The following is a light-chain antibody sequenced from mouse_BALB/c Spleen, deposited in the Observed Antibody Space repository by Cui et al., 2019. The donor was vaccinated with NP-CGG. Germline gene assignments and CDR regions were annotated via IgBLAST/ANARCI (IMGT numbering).Light chain of an antibody. V-gene: IGLV1*01. CDR1: TGAVTTSNY. CDR2: GTN. Sequence: QAVVTQESALTTSPGETVTLTCRSSTGAVTTSNYANWVQEKPDHLFTGPIGGTNNRAPGIPARFSGSLIGDKAALTITGAQNEDEAIYFCAPWYSNHWVFGGGTKLTVL. CDR3: APWYSNHWV. J-gene: IGLJ1*01.